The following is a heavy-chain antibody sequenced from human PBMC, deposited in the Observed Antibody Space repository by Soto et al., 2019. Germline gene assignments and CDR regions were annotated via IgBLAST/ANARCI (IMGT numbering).Heavy chain of an antibody. CDR2: ISYDGSNK. Sequence: PGGSLRLSCAASGFTFSSYGMHWVRQAPGKGLEWVAVISYDGSNKYYADSVKGRFTISRDNSKNTLYLQMNSLRAEDTAVYYCAKTLATIFGVVIIGGAFDIWGQGTMVTVSS. V-gene: IGHV3-30*18. D-gene: IGHD3-3*01. CDR3: AKTLATIFGVVIIGGAFDI. CDR1: GFTFSSYG. J-gene: IGHJ3*02.